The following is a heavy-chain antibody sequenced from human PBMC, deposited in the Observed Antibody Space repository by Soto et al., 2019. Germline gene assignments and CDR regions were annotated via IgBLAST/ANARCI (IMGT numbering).Heavy chain of an antibody. D-gene: IGHD2-21*01. Sequence: PGGSLRLSCAASGFTFSNYAMSWVRQAPGKGLEWVSTISSSGGSTYYADSVKGRFTISRDNSKNTLYLQMNSLRAEDTAVYYCAKVYGGASATTYRFDPWGQGTLVTVSS. CDR3: AKVYGGASATTYRFDP. CDR1: GFTFSNYA. J-gene: IGHJ5*02. V-gene: IGHV3-23*01. CDR2: ISSSGGST.